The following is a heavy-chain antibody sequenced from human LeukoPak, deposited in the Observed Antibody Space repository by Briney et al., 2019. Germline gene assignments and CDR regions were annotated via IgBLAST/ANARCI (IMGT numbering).Heavy chain of an antibody. CDR1: GFTFSSYA. Sequence: GGSLRLSYAASGFTFSSYAMHWVRQAPGKGLEWVAVISYDGSNKYYADSVKGRFTISRDNSKNTLYLQMNSLRAEDTAVYYCARDANYYDSSGVLDYWGQGTLVTVSS. V-gene: IGHV3-30-3*01. CDR2: ISYDGSNK. J-gene: IGHJ4*02. CDR3: ARDANYYDSSGVLDY. D-gene: IGHD3-22*01.